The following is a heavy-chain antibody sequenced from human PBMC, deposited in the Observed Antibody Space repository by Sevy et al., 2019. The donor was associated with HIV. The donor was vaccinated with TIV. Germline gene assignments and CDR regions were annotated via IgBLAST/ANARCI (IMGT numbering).Heavy chain of an antibody. J-gene: IGHJ5*02. CDR1: GGSISSSSYY. CDR2: IYYSGSS. CDR3: ARRRGYSYGIPDFDP. D-gene: IGHD5-18*01. V-gene: IGHV4-39*01. Sequence: SETLSLTCTVSGGSISSSSYYWGWIRQPPGKGLEWIGNIYYSGSSYYNPSLKSRVTISVDTSKNQFSLKLSSVTAADTAVYYCARRRGYSYGIPDFDPWGQGTLVTVSS.